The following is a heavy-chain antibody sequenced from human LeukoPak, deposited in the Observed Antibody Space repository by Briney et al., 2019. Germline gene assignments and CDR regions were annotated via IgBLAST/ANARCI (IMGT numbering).Heavy chain of an antibody. J-gene: IGHJ4*02. CDR3: ARGIAGSFYY. Sequence: ASVKVSCKASGYTFTGYYIHWLRQAPGQGLEGMGWIHPNTGGTSYAQKFQGRVTMTRDTSISTAYMELTTLTSGDTAVYYCARGIAGSFYYWGQGTEVTVSS. D-gene: IGHD1-26*01. CDR1: GYTFTGYY. V-gene: IGHV1-2*02. CDR2: IHPNTGGT.